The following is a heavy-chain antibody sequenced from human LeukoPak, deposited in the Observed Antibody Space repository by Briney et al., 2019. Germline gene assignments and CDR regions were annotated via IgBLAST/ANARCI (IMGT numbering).Heavy chain of an antibody. V-gene: IGHV3-21*01. CDR3: ARDATAGSSGWYIDAFDI. D-gene: IGHD6-19*01. CDR1: GFTFSSYE. J-gene: IGHJ3*02. Sequence: GGSLRLSCAASGFTFSSYEMNWVRQAPGKGLEWVSSISSSSSYIYYADSVKGRFTISRDNAKNSLYLQMNSLRAEDTAVYYCARDATAGSSGWYIDAFDIWGQGTMVTVSS. CDR2: ISSSSSYI.